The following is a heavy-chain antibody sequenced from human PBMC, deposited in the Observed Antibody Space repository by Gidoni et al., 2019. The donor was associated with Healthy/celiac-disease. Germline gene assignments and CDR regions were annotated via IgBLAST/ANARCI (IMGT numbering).Heavy chain of an antibody. D-gene: IGHD4-17*01. CDR1: GGSISSGGYS. CDR2: IYHSGST. J-gene: IGHJ4*02. CDR3: ARGGNNDYGDYPLFDY. Sequence: QLQLQESGSGLVKPSQTLSLTCAVSGGSISSGGYSWSWIRQPPGKGLEWIGYIYHSGSTYYNPSLKSRVTISVDRSKNQFSLKLSSVTAADTAVYYCARGGNNDYGDYPLFDYWGQGTLVTVSS. V-gene: IGHV4-30-2*01.